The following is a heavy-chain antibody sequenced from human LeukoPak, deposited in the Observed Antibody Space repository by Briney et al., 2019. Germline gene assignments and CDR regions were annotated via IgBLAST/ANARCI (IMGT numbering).Heavy chain of an antibody. Sequence: GGSLRLSCAASGFTFSNAWMSWVRQAPGKGLGWVGRIKSKTDDGPTDYAAPVKGRFTISRDDSKNTLYLQMNSLKTEDTAVYYCTAYYYDSNGSHWFDPWGQGTLVTVSS. J-gene: IGHJ5*02. V-gene: IGHV3-15*01. CDR1: GFTFSNAW. CDR2: IKSKTDDGPT. CDR3: TAYYYDSNGSHWFDP. D-gene: IGHD3-22*01.